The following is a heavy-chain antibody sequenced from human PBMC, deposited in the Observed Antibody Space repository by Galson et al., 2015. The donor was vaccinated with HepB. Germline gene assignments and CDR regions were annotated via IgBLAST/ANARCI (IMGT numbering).Heavy chain of an antibody. J-gene: IGHJ4*02. CDR2: ISYDGSNK. CDR3: AKDQRPYSSGWYAPVDY. V-gene: IGHV3-30*18. CDR1: GFTFSSYG. D-gene: IGHD6-19*01. Sequence: SLRLSCAASGFTFSSYGMLWVRQAPGKGLEWVAVISYDGSNKYYADSVKGRFTISRDNSKNTLYLQMNSLRAEDTAAYYCAKDQRPYSSGWYAPVDYWGQGTLVTVSS.